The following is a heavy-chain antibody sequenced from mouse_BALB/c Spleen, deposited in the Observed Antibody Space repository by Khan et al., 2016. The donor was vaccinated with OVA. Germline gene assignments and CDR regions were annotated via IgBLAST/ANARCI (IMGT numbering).Heavy chain of an antibody. CDR3: SRGYDWYFEV. D-gene: IGHD2-2*01. CDR2: IRLKSNIYAT. CDR1: GFTFSNYW. J-gene: IGHJ1*01. V-gene: IGHV6-6*02. Sequence: EVELVESGGGLVQPGGSMKLSCVASGFTFSNYWMNWVRQSPAKGLEWVAEIRLKSNIYATHYAESVKGRFTISRDDSKSSVYLQMNNLRAEAHGTYYGSRGYDWYFEVWGAGTTVTVSS.